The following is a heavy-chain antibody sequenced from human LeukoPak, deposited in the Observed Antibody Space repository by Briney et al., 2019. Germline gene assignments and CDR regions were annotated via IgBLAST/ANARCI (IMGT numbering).Heavy chain of an antibody. CDR3: ARPLRYCSSTSCYYVFDI. D-gene: IGHD2-2*01. Sequence: GESLKISCKGSGYNFNTYWVAWVRQLPGKGLEWMGIIYPGDSDTRYSPSFQGQVTISADKSISTAYLQWSSLKASDTAMYYCARPLRYCSSTSCYYVFDIWGQGTMVTVSS. J-gene: IGHJ3*02. CDR2: IYPGDSDT. CDR1: GYNFNTYW. V-gene: IGHV5-51*01.